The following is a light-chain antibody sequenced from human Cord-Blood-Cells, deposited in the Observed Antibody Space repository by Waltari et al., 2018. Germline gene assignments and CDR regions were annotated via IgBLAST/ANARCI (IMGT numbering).Light chain of an antibody. CDR3: QQRSNWYT. J-gene: IGKJ2*01. Sequence: ELVLTQSPATMSLSPGERATLSCRASQSVSSYLAWYQQKPGQATRLLIYDASPMASGIRARFRGSGSGTVFTLTNSSLEPEDFAVYYCQQRSNWYTFGQGTKLEIK. CDR2: DAS. CDR1: QSVSSY. V-gene: IGKV3-11*01.